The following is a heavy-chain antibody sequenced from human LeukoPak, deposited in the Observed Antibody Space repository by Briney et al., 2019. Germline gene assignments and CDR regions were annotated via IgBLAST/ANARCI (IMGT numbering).Heavy chain of an antibody. J-gene: IGHJ4*02. V-gene: IGHV1-69*13. CDR3: ARDRGYCTNGVCYTLYYFDY. Sequence: ASVKVSCKASGGTFSSYAISWVRQAPGQGLEWMGGIIPIFGTANYAQKFQGRVTITADESTSTAYMELSSLRSEDTAVYYCARDRGYCTNGVCYTLYYFDYWGQGTLVTVSS. D-gene: IGHD2-8*01. CDR2: IIPIFGTA. CDR1: GGTFSSYA.